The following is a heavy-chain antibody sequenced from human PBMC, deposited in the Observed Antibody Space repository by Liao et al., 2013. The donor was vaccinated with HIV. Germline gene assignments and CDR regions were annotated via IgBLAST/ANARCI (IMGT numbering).Heavy chain of an antibody. J-gene: IGHJ4*01. Sequence: QVQLQESGPGLVEPSQTLSLTCTVSGGSISSGSYYWNWIRQPAGMGLEWIGRIDSSGTTTYNPSLKSRVTISVDTSKNQFSLKLSSVTAADTAVYYCARDATLGIAKYYFDYWGRGKPVGHRLL. CDR3: ARDATLGIAKYYFDY. D-gene: IGHD7-27*01. CDR1: GGSISSGSYY. CDR2: IDSSGTT. V-gene: IGHV4-61*02.